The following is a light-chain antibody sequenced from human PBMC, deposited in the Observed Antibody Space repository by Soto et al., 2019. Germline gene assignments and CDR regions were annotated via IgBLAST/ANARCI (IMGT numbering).Light chain of an antibody. CDR2: SAS. CDR3: PQYGISPT. V-gene: IGKV3-20*01. CDR1: QSVSNNY. Sequence: EIVMTQSPATMSVSPGEGATLSCRASQSVSNNYLAWYKPNPGQAPRPLIYSASSRATGTPDRFIGIGSGTDFTLTITRFEPEDFAVYYRPQYGISPTLGQWTKL. J-gene: IGKJ1*01.